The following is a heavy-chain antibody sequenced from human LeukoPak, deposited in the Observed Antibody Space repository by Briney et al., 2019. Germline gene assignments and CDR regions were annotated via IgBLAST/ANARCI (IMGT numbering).Heavy chain of an antibody. J-gene: IGHJ4*02. CDR3: ARDLYYGSGSYYIDY. D-gene: IGHD3-10*01. CDR2: INWNGGST. CDR1: GFTFDDYG. V-gene: IGHV3-20*04. Sequence: PGRSLRLSCAASGFTFDDYGMSWVRQAPGKGLEWVSGINWNGGSTGYADSVKGRFTISRDNAKNSLYLQMNSLRAEDTALYYCARDLYYGSGSYYIDYWGQGTLVTVSS.